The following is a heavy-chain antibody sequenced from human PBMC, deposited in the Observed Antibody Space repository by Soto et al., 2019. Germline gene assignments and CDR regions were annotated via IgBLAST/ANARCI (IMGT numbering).Heavy chain of an antibody. CDR3: ASPHSQHYYGSGSYYNARYYGMDV. Sequence: SVKVSCKASGGTFSSYTISWVRQAPGQGLEWMGRIIPILGIANYAQKFQGRVTITADKSTSTAYMELSSLRSEDTAVYYCASPHSQHYYGSGSYYNARYYGMDVWGQGTTVTVSS. D-gene: IGHD3-10*01. CDR1: GGTFSSYT. V-gene: IGHV1-69*02. J-gene: IGHJ6*02. CDR2: IIPILGIA.